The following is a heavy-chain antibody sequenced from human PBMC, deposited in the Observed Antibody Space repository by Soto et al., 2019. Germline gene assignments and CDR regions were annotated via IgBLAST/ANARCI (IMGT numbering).Heavy chain of an antibody. D-gene: IGHD1-26*01. CDR1: GDSISSGDYY. J-gene: IGHJ4*02. CDR3: ARGGSDGCIYS. Sequence: QVQLQESGPGLVKPSQTLSLTCTVSGDSISSGDYYWIWIRQHAGEGLEWIGYSYHSGNTYYRPLLKSPVTTSLVTSSNQFSLTLNSVTRAVTAVYSGARGGSDGCIYSWGQGAMVTVSS. CDR2: SYHSGNT. V-gene: IGHV4-31*01.